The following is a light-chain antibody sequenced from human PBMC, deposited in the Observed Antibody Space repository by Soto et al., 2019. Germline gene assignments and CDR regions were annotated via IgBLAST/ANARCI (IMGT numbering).Light chain of an antibody. V-gene: IGKV1-12*01. CDR3: QQANSLPYT. CDR1: QGISNW. CDR2: AAS. Sequence: DIQMTQSPSSVSASVGDRVTITCRASQGISNWLAWYQQKPGKAPKLLIYAASTLRSGVPSRFRGSGSGTDFTFTISSLQPEDFPTYYCQQANSLPYTFGQGTKLEIK. J-gene: IGKJ2*01.